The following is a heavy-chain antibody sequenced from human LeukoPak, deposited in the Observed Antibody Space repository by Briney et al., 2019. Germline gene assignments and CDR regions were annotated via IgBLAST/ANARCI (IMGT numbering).Heavy chain of an antibody. V-gene: IGHV3-23*01. CDR3: ARDRLGSYAQGFPYYYYGMDV. D-gene: IGHD1-26*01. J-gene: IGHJ6*02. Sequence: GGSLRLSCAASGFTFSSYAMCWVRQAPGKGLEWVSAISGSGGDTYYADSVKGRFSISRGNSKNTLYPQMNSLRAEDTAVYYCARDRLGSYAQGFPYYYYGMDVWGQGTTVTVSS. CDR2: ISGSGGDT. CDR1: GFTFSSYA.